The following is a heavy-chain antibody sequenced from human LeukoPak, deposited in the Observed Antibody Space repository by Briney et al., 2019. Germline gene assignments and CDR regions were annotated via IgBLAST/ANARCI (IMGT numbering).Heavy chain of an antibody. J-gene: IGHJ4*02. V-gene: IGHV1-2*02. CDR1: GYTFTGYY. D-gene: IGHD3-10*01. CDR3: ASLEDYGSGDYFDY. CDR2: INPNSGGT. Sequence: GPAKVSRKASGYTFTGYYMHWVRQAPGQGLEWMGWINPNSGGTNYAQKLQGRVTMTRDTSISTAYMELSRLRSDDTAVYYCASLEDYGSGDYFDYWGQGTLVTVCS.